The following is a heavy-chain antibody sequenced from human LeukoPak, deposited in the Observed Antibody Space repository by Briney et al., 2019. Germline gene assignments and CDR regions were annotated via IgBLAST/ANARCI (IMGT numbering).Heavy chain of an antibody. D-gene: IGHD3-22*01. CDR1: GGSFSGYY. CDR3: ARVVWVAWYYDSSGYFDY. CDR2: INHSGST. V-gene: IGHV4-34*01. J-gene: IGHJ4*02. Sequence: PSETLSLTCAVYGGSFSGYYWSWIRQPPGKGLEWIGEINHSGSTNYNPSLKSRVTISVDTSKNQFSLKLSSVTAADTAVYYCARVVWVAWYYDSSGYFDYWGQETLVTVSS.